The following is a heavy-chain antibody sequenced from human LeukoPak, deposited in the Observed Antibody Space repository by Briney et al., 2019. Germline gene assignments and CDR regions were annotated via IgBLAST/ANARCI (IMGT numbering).Heavy chain of an antibody. D-gene: IGHD2-2*02. CDR1: GYTFTGYY. Sequence: GSVKVSCKASGYTFTGYYMHWVRQAPGQGLEWMGRINPNSGGTNYAQKFQGRVTMTRDTSISTAYMELSRLRSDDTAVYYCARALYCSSTSCYTNWFDPWGQGTLVTVSS. V-gene: IGHV1-2*06. CDR3: ARALYCSSTSCYTNWFDP. CDR2: INPNSGGT. J-gene: IGHJ5*02.